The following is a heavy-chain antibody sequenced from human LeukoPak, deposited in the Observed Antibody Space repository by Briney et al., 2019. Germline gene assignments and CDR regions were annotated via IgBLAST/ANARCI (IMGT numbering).Heavy chain of an antibody. CDR1: GGSFSGYY. CDR2: VNHSGST. V-gene: IGHV4-34*01. D-gene: IGHD2-15*01. Sequence: SETLSLTCAVSGGSFSGYYWSWIRQPPGKGLEWIGEVNHSGSTNYNPSLESRVTISVDTSKNRFSLKLSSETSADTAVYYCARGSSGGSCYSRVHAGWFDPWGQGTLVTVSS. CDR3: ARGSSGGSCYSRVHAGWFDP. J-gene: IGHJ5*02.